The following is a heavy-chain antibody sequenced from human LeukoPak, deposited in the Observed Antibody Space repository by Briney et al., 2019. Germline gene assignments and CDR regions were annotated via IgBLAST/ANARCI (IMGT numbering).Heavy chain of an antibody. Sequence: GGSLRLSCAASGFTFSSYAMSWARQAPGKGLEWVSTISVSGGSTYYADSVEGRLTISRDNSKNTLFLQMNSLRAEDTAVYYCARGAASRQELCDYWGQGTLVTVSS. CDR3: ARGAASRQELCDY. CDR1: GFTFSSYA. CDR2: ISVSGGST. J-gene: IGHJ4*02. D-gene: IGHD2-21*01. V-gene: IGHV3-23*01.